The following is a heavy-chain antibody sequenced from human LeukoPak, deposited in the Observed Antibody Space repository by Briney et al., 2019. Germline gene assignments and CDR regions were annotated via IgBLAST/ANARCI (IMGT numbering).Heavy chain of an antibody. D-gene: IGHD6-13*01. J-gene: IGHJ6*03. CDR1: GGSINSGSYY. Sequence: SQTLSLTCTVSGGSINSGSYYWSWIRQPPGKGLEWIGYIYYSGSTNYNPSLKSRVTISVDTSKNQFSLKLSSVTAADTAVYYCARDREKQQLPQFFYYYYMDVWGKGTTVTVSS. CDR3: ARDREKQQLPQFFYYYYMDV. CDR2: IYYSGST. V-gene: IGHV4-61*01.